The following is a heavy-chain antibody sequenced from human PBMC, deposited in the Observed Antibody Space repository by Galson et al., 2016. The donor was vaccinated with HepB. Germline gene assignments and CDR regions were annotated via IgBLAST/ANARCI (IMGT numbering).Heavy chain of an antibody. CDR1: GYTFTGYY. V-gene: IGHV1-46*01. J-gene: IGHJ4*02. Sequence: SVKVSCKASGYTFTGYYMHWLRQAPGQGLEWMTILNPDDGKTHSAQNFQGRVTVTRDSATSTIYLELSSLTSEDTAVYYCAREFGDCSNTRCSKQFFDYWGQGTLVTVSS. CDR2: LNPDDGKT. CDR3: AREFGDCSNTRCSKQFFDY. D-gene: IGHD2-2*01.